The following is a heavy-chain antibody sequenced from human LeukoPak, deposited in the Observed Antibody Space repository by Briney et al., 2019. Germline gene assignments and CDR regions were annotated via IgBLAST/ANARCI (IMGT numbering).Heavy chain of an antibody. CDR3: ARDRTTSILTGYYGY. J-gene: IGHJ4*02. CDR1: GFTFDDYA. D-gene: IGHD3-9*01. CDR2: ISWNSGSI. Sequence: PGGSLRLSCAASGFTFDDYAMHWVRQAPGKGLEWVSGISWNSGSIGYADSVKGRFTISRDNAKNSLYLQMNSLRAEDTAVYYCARDRTTSILTGYYGYWGQGTLVTVSS. V-gene: IGHV3-9*01.